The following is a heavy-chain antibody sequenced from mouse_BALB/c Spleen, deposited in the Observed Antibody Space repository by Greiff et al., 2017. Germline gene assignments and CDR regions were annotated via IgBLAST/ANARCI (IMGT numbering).Heavy chain of an antibody. Sequence: EVKLMESGGGLVQPGGSLRLSCATSGFTFTDYYMSWVRQPPGKALEWLGFIRNKANGYTTEHSASVKGRFTISRDNSQSILYLQMNTLRAEDSATYYCARDRGGGFDYWGQGTTLTVSS. CDR2: IRNKANGYTT. V-gene: IGHV7-3*02. J-gene: IGHJ2*01. CDR3: ARDRGGGFDY. CDR1: GFTFTDYY.